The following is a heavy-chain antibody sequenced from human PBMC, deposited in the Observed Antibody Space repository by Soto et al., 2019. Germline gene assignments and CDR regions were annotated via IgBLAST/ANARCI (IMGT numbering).Heavy chain of an antibody. CDR1: GYTFTSYA. J-gene: IGHJ5*02. D-gene: IGHD3-10*01. Sequence: ASVKVSCKASGYTFTSYAMHWVRQAPGQRLEWLGWINAGNGNTKYSQKFQGRVTITRDTYASTAYIELSSLRSEDTAVYYCETGPGITMRGLFDPWGQGTLVTVSS. CDR2: INAGNGNT. V-gene: IGHV1-3*01. CDR3: ETGPGITMRGLFDP.